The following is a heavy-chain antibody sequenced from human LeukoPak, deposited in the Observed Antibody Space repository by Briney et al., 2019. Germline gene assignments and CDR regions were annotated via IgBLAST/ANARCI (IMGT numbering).Heavy chain of an antibody. Sequence: ASVKVSCKASGYTFTGYYFHWVRQAPGQGLEWMGWINPNSGGTNYAQKFQGRVTMTRDTSINTAYMELSRLTSDDTAVYYCARGRDLDCSSTSCSMFDYWGQGTLVTVSS. CDR2: INPNSGGT. V-gene: IGHV1-2*02. CDR1: GYTFTGYY. CDR3: ARGRDLDCSSTSCSMFDY. D-gene: IGHD2-2*01. J-gene: IGHJ4*02.